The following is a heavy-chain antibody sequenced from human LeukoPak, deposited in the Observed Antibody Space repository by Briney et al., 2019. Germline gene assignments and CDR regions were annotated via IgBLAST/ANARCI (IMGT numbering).Heavy chain of an antibody. CDR2: ISSGSSYI. Sequence: GGSLRLSCAASGFTFSRYSMNWVRQAPGKGLEWVSSISSGSSYIYYADSVKGRFTISRDNAKNSLYLQMNSLRAEDTAVYYCARQDDSSGYYHYDYWGQGTLVTVSS. V-gene: IGHV3-21*01. CDR3: ARQDDSSGYYHYDY. J-gene: IGHJ4*02. D-gene: IGHD3-22*01. CDR1: GFTFSRYS.